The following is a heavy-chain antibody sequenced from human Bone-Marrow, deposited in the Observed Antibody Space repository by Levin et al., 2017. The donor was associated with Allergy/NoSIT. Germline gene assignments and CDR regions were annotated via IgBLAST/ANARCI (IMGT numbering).Heavy chain of an antibody. J-gene: IGHJ3*01. CDR1: GYMFTKYW. CDR3: AKSIYRGYENDAFDL. D-gene: IGHD5-12*01. Sequence: PGESLKISCKTSGYMFTKYWIAWVRQMPGKGLEWMGTIYPDDSDTRYRSTFEGLVDISVDKSTNTAYLQWTSLRMSDTGMYFCAKSIYRGYENDAFDLWGQGTMVIVSS. CDR2: IYPDDSDT. V-gene: IGHV5-51*01.